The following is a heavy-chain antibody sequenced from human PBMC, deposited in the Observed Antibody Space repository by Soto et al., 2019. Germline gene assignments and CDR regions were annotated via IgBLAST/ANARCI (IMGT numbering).Heavy chain of an antibody. CDR1: GFTFSSYD. CDR2: ISSDGST. J-gene: IGHJ4*02. CDR3: VKPPGSYSDSTTYYSV. D-gene: IGHD3-22*01. V-gene: IGHV3-64D*06. Sequence: GGSLRLSCSASGFTFSSYDIHWVRQAPGKGLEYVSSISSDGSTYYAVSVKGRFTISRDNSRNTLYLRMSSLRAEDTAVYYCVKPPGSYSDSTTYYSVWSQGTLVTVSS.